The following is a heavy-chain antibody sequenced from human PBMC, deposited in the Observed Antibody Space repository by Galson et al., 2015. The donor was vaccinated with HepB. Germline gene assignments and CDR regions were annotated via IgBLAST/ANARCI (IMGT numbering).Heavy chain of an antibody. V-gene: IGHV1-8*01. Sequence: SVKVSCKASGYTFTCYDINWVRQATGQGLEWMGWMNPNSGNTGYAQKFQGRVTMTRNTSISTAYMELSSLRSEDTAVYYCARGRGYYDFWSGYYDGYYYYYMDVWDKGTTVTVSS. CDR3: ARGRGYYDFWSGYYDGYYYYYMDV. J-gene: IGHJ6*03. CDR1: GYTFTCYD. CDR2: MNPNSGNT. D-gene: IGHD3-3*01.